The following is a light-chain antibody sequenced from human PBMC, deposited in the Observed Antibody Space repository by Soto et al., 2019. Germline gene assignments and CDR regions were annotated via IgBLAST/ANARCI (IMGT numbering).Light chain of an antibody. CDR2: DAT. CDR1: QDISNF. CDR3: QQHGNLPA. J-gene: IGKJ4*01. Sequence: DIQMTQSPSSLSASVGDRVTITCRASQDISNFLNWYQQKTGKAPKLLIYDATKLDTGVPSRFSGGGSGTDFTFTISSLQPEDIATYYCQQHGNLPAFGGGTKVEIK. V-gene: IGKV1-33*01.